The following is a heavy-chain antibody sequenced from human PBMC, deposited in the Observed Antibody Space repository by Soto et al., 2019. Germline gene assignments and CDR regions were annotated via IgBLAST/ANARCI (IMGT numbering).Heavy chain of an antibody. J-gene: IGHJ5*02. CDR2: TNPNSSGT. Sequence: QVQLVQSGAEVKKPGASVKVSCKASGYTFTGYYIHWVRQAPGQGLEWMAWTNPNSSGTNYAQKFQGRVTMTRDTSISTAYMELSNLRSDDTAVYYCARWEGRAVGNWIDPWGQGTLVTVSS. CDR1: GYTFTGYY. CDR3: ARWEGRAVGNWIDP. V-gene: IGHV1-2*02. D-gene: IGHD1-26*01.